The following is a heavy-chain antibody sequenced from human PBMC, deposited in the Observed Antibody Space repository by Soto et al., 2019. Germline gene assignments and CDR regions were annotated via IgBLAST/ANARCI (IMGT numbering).Heavy chain of an antibody. V-gene: IGHV2-5*02. J-gene: IGHJ6*02. Sequence: QITLKESGPTLVKPTQTLTLTCTFSGFSLSTSGVGVGWIRQPPGKALEWLALIYWDDDKRYSPSLKSRLTITKDYSKNQVVLTMTNMDPVDTATYYCAHSTRPHYAILTGDYGYYGMDVWGQGTTVTVSS. CDR1: GFSLSTSGVG. D-gene: IGHD3-9*01. CDR2: IYWDDDK. CDR3: AHSTRPHYAILTGDYGYYGMDV.